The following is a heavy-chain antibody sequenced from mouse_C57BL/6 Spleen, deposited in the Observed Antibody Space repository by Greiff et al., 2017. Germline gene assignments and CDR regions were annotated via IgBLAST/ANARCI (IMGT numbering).Heavy chain of an antibody. V-gene: IGHV1-20*01. CDR2: INPYNGDT. Sequence: VQLQQSGPELVKPGDSVKISCKASGYSFTGYFMNWVMQSHGKSLEWIGRINPYNGDTFYNQKFKGKATLTVDKSSSTAHMELRSLTSEDSAVYYCARGYGSSYEGDCWGKGTTLTVSS. CDR1: GYSFTGYF. D-gene: IGHD1-1*01. CDR3: ARGYGSSYEGDC. J-gene: IGHJ2*01.